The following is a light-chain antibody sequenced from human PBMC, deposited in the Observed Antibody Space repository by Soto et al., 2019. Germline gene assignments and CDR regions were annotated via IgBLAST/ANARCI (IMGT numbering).Light chain of an antibody. Sequence: QSVLTQPASVSGSPGQSITISCTGASSDVGSYNYVSWYQHHPGKAPKLIIYEVTHRPSGVSNRFSGSKSGDTASLTISGLQAEDEADYYCSSYTSSSTVVFGGGTKLTVL. J-gene: IGLJ3*02. CDR2: EVT. CDR3: SSYTSSSTVV. CDR1: SSDVGSYNY. V-gene: IGLV2-14*01.